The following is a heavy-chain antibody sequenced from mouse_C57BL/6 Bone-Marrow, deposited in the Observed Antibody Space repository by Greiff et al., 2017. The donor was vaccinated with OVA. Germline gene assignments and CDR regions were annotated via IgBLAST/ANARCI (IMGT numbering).Heavy chain of an antibody. V-gene: IGHV1-64*01. CDR3: ARRWLLYYFDY. Sequence: QVQLQQPGAELVKPGASVKLSCKASGYTFTSYWMHWVKQRPGQGLEWIGMIHPNSGSTNYNEKFKSKATLTVDKSSSTAYMQLSSLTSEDSAVYYCARRWLLYYFDYWGQGTTLTVSS. CDR2: IHPNSGST. D-gene: IGHD2-3*01. J-gene: IGHJ2*01. CDR1: GYTFTSYW.